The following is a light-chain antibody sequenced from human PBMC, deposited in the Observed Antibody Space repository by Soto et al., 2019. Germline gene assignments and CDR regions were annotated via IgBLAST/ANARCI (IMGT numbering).Light chain of an antibody. CDR1: SGSIASNY. CDR3: QSYDSSNQE. Sequence: NFMLTQPHSVSESPGKTVTISCTGSSGSIASNYVQWYQQRPGSAPTTVIYEDNQRPSGVPDRFSGSIDSSSNSASLTISGLKTEDEADYYCQSYDSSNQEFGGGTKVTVL. J-gene: IGLJ3*02. CDR2: EDN. V-gene: IGLV6-57*02.